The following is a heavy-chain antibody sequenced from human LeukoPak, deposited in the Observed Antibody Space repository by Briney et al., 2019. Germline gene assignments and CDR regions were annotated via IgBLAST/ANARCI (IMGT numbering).Heavy chain of an antibody. J-gene: IGHJ4*02. V-gene: IGHV4-39*07. CDR1: GGSISSGSYY. Sequence: SETLSLTCTVSGGSISSGSYYWGWIRLPPGKVLEWIGSIYYSGSTYYKPSLKSRVTISVDTSKNQFSLKANSVTAADTAVYYCARGPPPDFDYWGRGTLVTVSS. CDR3: ARGPPPDFDY. CDR2: IYYSGST.